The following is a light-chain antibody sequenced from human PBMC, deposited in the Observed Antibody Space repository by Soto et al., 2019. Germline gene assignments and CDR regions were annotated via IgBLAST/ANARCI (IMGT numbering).Light chain of an antibody. CDR3: HQYVNPPNS. V-gene: IGKV3-20*01. Sequence: ETVLTQSPDTLSLSPGEGATLSCRASQSISNGYLGWYQQKPGQAPRLLIYDTSRRANGIPDRFSGSGSGTDLTLTISRLEPQDFAVYYCHQYVNPPNSFGQGTKLEIK. CDR1: QSISNGY. CDR2: DTS. J-gene: IGKJ2*03.